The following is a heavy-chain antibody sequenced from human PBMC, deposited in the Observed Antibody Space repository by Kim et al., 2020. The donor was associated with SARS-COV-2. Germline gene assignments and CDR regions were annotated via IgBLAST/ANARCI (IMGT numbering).Heavy chain of an antibody. J-gene: IGHJ5*02. V-gene: IGHV4-31*03. CDR1: GGSISSGGYY. CDR3: AREGYSGYDGMQNWFDP. Sequence: SETLSLTCTVSGGSISSGGYYWSWIRQHPGKGLEWIGYIYYSGSTYYNPSLKSRVTISVDTSKNQFSLKLSSVTAADTAVYYCAREGYSGYDGMQNWFDPWGQGTLVTVSS. CDR2: IYYSGST. D-gene: IGHD5-12*01.